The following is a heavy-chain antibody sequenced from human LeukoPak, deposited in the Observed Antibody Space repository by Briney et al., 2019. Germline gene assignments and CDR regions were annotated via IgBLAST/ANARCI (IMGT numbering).Heavy chain of an antibody. CDR1: GGSFSGYY. D-gene: IGHD3-16*02. CDR2: INHSGST. J-gene: IGHJ4*02. CDR3: AGTYYDYVWGSYRSAPVGY. Sequence: SETLSLTCAVYGGSFSGYYWSWIRQPPGKGLEWIGEINHSGSTNYNPSLKSRVTISVDTSKNQFSLKLSSVTAADTAVYYCAGTYYDYVWGSYRSAPVGYWGQGTLVTVSS. V-gene: IGHV4-34*01.